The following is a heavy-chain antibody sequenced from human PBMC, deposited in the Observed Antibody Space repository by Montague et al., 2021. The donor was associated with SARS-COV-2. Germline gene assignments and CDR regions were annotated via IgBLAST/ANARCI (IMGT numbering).Heavy chain of an antibody. D-gene: IGHD2/OR15-2a*01. CDR3: ARDGDEGYFFEY. CDR2: IHYSGST. CDR1: VTAMRNGGAD. V-gene: IGHV4-31*03. J-gene: IGHJ4*02. Sequence: TLSLTCTILVTAMRNGGADRKRIRQNPRNGLKWYGDIHYSGSTYYTPSLQSRVAISVDTSKNEFSLKMTSVTAADTAVYYCARDGDEGYFFEYWGQGLLVTVSS.